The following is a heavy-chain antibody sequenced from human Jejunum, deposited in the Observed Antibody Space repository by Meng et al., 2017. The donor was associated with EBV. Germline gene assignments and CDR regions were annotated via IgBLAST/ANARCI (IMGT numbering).Heavy chain of an antibody. Sequence: QVQLVQSGAEVKEPGASVRGSCKASEYSFPAHYIHWVRQAPGQGLDWMGWIEPNSGDTRYAQKFQGRVTMTRDTSISTTYMEVSRLTSDDTAVYYCARDVAAAGSHNWFDPWGQGTLVTVSS. CDR3: ARDVAAAGSHNWFDP. CDR1: EYSFPAHY. CDR2: IEPNSGDT. J-gene: IGHJ5*02. V-gene: IGHV1-2*02. D-gene: IGHD6-13*01.